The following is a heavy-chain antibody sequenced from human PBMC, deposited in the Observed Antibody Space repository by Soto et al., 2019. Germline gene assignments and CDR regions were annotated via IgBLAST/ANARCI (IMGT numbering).Heavy chain of an antibody. CDR1: GFTFSSYS. J-gene: IGHJ6*04. Sequence: PGGSLRLSCAASGFTFSSYSMNWVRQAPGKGLEWVSSISSSSSYIYYADSVKGRFTISRDNAQNSLYLQMNSLRAEATAVYYCARDTFYGSVSGLISYIYGMDVWGEGTTVTVSS. V-gene: IGHV3-21*01. D-gene: IGHD3-10*01. CDR3: ARDTFYGSVSGLISYIYGMDV. CDR2: ISSSSSYI.